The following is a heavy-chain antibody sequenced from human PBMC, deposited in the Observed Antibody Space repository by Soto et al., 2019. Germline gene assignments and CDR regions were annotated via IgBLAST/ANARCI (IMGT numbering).Heavy chain of an antibody. V-gene: IGHV1-18*01. CDR1: GYTFTSFG. J-gene: IGHJ6*02. Sequence: QVQLVQSAAEVKKPGASVKVSCKTSGYTFTSFGVSWVRQAPGQGLEWMGWISPYNGKRIFAQKIQGRIRLTIDIYRATAYMELTSLRSDYTAIYYCARDHGLGSGDFCGGLSPRRVYGMDVLGQGSPITVSS. D-gene: IGHD3-3*01. CDR3: ARDHGLGSGDFCGGLSPRRVYGMDV. CDR2: ISPYNGKR.